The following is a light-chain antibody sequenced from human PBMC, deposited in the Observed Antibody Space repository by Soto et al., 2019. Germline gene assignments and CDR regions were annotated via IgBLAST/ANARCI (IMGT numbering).Light chain of an antibody. CDR3: QQCSSCPQT. CDR2: GAS. Sequence: DILLTQSPSTLSLSPGERVTITCGASQSVSSSRLAWYQQKPALAPRLLIYGASSRATGIPDRFSGSGSGTDFTLTISRLEPEDFAAYYCQQCSSCPQTFGQGTKVDIK. J-gene: IGKJ1*01. V-gene: IGKV3D-20*01. CDR1: QSVSSSR.